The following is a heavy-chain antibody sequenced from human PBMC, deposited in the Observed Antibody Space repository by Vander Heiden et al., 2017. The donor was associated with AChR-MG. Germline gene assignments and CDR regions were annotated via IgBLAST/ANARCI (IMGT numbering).Heavy chain of an antibody. CDR1: GFTFSSYG. CDR3: ARTTYYYDSSGYYYDDAFDI. CDR2: IWYDGSNK. V-gene: IGHV3-33*01. D-gene: IGHD3-22*01. Sequence: QVQLVESGGGVVQPGRSLRLPCAASGFTFSSYGMHWVRQAPGKGLEWVAVIWYDGSNKYYADSVKGRFTIARDNSKNTLYLQMNSLRAEDTAVYYCARTTYYYDSSGYYYDDAFDIWGQGTMVTVSS. J-gene: IGHJ3*02.